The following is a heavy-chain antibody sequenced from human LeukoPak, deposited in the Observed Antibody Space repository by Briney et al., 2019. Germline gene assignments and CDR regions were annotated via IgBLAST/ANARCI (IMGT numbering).Heavy chain of an antibody. CDR2: ISGSGSTK. V-gene: IGHV3-48*03. CDR3: ARGDGSGSYYNFDY. CDR1: GFTLSTYD. J-gene: IGHJ4*02. D-gene: IGHD3-10*01. Sequence: AGGSLRLSCAASGFTLSTYDMNWVRQAPGKGLHWVSYISGSGSTKFYADSVKGRFTISRDNAKNSLYLQMNSLRGEDTAVYFCARGDGSGSYYNFDYWGQGTLVTVSS.